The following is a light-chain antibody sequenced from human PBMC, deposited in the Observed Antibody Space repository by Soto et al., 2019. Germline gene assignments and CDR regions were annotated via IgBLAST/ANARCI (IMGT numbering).Light chain of an antibody. Sequence: QSVLTQPASVSGSPGQSITISCTGTSSDVGSYNLVSWYQQHPGKAPKLMIYEGSKRPSGVSNRFSGSKSGNTASLTISGLHAEDEADYYCCSYAGSSFYVFGTGTRSPS. CDR3: CSYAGSSFYV. V-gene: IGLV2-23*01. CDR2: EGS. J-gene: IGLJ1*01. CDR1: SSDVGSYNL.